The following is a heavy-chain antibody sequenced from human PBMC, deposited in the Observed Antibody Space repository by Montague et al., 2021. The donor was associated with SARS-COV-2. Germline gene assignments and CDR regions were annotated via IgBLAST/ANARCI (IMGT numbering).Heavy chain of an antibody. D-gene: IGHD3-10*01. CDR3: ARHVGHVQVGGTGANGFDP. J-gene: IGHJ5*02. CDR2: FSYSDST. V-gene: IGHV4-39*01. Sequence: SETLSLTCSVSGASISTSTDHWAWIRQSPGKRLEWVGRFSYSDSTHYNPSLRSRVTISVDSSKNQFSLKLNSVTAADTAIYYCARHVGHVQVGGTGANGFDPWGQGTLVTVSS. CDR1: GASISTSTDH.